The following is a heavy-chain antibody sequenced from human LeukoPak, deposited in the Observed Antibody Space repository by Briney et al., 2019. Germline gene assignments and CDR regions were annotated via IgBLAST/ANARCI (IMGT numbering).Heavy chain of an antibody. J-gene: IGHJ3*02. V-gene: IGHV3-7*01. CDR3: AKTNGGLRDDAFDI. CDR2: IKQDGSEK. Sequence: PGGSLRLSCAASGFTFTSHWMSWVRQAPGKGLEWVANIKQDGSEKYYVDSVKGRFTISRDNAKNSLYLQMNSLRAEDTAVYYCAKTNGGLRDDAFDIWGQGTMVTVSS. D-gene: IGHD4-17*01. CDR1: GFTFTSHW.